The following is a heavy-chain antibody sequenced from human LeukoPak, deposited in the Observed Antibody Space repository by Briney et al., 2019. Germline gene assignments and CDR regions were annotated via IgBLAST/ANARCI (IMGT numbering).Heavy chain of an antibody. CDR1: GGSISSGSYY. J-gene: IGHJ4*02. D-gene: IGHD4-11*01. CDR2: IYTSGST. V-gene: IGHV4-61*02. Sequence: PSETLSLTCTVSGGSISSGSYYWGWGRQRAGRGLEWGGRIYTSGSTNYNPSRKSRVTISVDTWKRQFSRKKSSVTAAATAVYYCARGYDYSNYDAPSDYWGQGTLVTVSS. CDR3: ARGYDYSNYDAPSDY.